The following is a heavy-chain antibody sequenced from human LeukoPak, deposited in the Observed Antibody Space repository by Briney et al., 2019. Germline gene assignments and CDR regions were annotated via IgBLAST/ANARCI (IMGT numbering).Heavy chain of an antibody. V-gene: IGHV3-7*02. CDR2: IKGDASQK. CDR1: GFTFSNYW. CDR3: ASGGGHDAFDI. J-gene: IGHJ3*02. Sequence: PGGSLRLSCEASGFTFSNYWMSWVRQAPGKGLEWVANIKGDASQKYYLDSVEGRFTNSRDNAKNSVYLQMNSLRAEDTAVYYCASGGGHDAFDIWGQGTMVTVSS. D-gene: IGHD1-26*01.